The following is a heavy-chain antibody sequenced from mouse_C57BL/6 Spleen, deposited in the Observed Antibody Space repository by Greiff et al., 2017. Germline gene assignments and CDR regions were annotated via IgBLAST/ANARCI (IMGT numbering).Heavy chain of an antibody. D-gene: IGHD2-1*01. CDR2: IYPRSGNT. J-gene: IGHJ4*01. CDR1: GYTFTSYG. V-gene: IGHV1-81*01. CDR3: ARVIRIQIYYGPTVAMDD. Sequence: VQLVESGAELARPAASVKLSCKASGYTFTSYGISWVKQRTGQGLEWIGEIYPRSGNTYYNEKFKGKATLTADKSSSTAYMELRSLTYEDSAVYCCARVIRIQIYYGPTVAMDDWGQGTSVTVSS.